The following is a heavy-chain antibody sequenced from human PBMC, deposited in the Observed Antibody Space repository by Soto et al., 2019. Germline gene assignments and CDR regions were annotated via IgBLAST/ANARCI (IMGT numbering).Heavy chain of an antibody. CDR1: GGSISSYH. J-gene: IGHJ4*02. CDR3: ARESGDNWDYEAY. Sequence: SETLSLTCTVSGGSISSYHWSWSRQSAGKELGWIGRIYTSGNTHYNPSLKSRVTVSIAXXXXXFXLXVXXXTAAXSAVYYCARESGDNWDYEAYWGQGTPVTVSS. CDR2: IYTSGNT. D-gene: IGHD1-7*01. V-gene: IGHV4-4*07.